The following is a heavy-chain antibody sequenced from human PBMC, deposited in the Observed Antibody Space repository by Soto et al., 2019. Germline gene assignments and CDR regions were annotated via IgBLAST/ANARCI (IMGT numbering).Heavy chain of an antibody. J-gene: IGHJ6*03. CDR2: IYYSGST. D-gene: IGHD3-3*01. CDR1: GGSISSYY. V-gene: IGHV4-59*08. CDR3: ARLLHDYDFWSGYYYYMDV. Sequence: SETLSLTCTVSGGSISSYYWSWIRQPPGKGLEWIGYIYYSGSTNYNPSLKSRVTISVDTSKNQFSLKLSSVTAADTAVYYCARLLHDYDFWSGYYYYMDVWGKGTTVTVSS.